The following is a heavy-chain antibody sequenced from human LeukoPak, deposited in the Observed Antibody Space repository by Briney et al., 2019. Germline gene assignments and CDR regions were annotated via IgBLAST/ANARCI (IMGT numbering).Heavy chain of an antibody. Sequence: PGGSLRLSCAASGFTLSSYGMHWLCQAPGKGLEWGAVIWYDGGNKYYADSVKGRFTISRDNYKNTLYLQMNSLRAEDTAVYYCARERGYSGRYYGMDVWGEGSSPSVSS. CDR1: GFTLSSYG. V-gene: IGHV3-33*01. J-gene: IGHJ6*01. D-gene: IGHD5-12*01. CDR3: ARERGYSGRYYGMDV. CDR2: IWYDGGNK.